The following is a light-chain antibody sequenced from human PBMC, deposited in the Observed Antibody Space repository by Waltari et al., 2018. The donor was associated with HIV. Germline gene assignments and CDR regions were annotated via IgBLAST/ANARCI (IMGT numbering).Light chain of an antibody. CDR1: NIGDKS. Sequence: SYVLTQPPSVSVAPGQTASISCGANNIGDKSVRWYQQKPGQAPLLVIYYDSDRPSGIPERFSGSNSGNTATLTISRVEAGDEADYYCQVWDSSSDHYVFGTGTKVTVL. CDR2: YDS. V-gene: IGLV3-21*01. CDR3: QVWDSSSDHYV. J-gene: IGLJ1*01.